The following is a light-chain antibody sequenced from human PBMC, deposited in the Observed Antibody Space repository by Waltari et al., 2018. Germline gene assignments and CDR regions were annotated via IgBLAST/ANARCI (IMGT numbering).Light chain of an antibody. CDR1: SSDVGTYNL. Sequence: QSGLTQPASVSGSPGQSITISCTGTSSDVGTYNLVSWYQQYPGKAPTLMVYEFTKRPSGVVDRFSGSQSGNTASLAISGLRSEDEADYYCASWDGSLGGVRFGGGTKLTVL. J-gene: IGLJ2*01. CDR2: EFT. CDR3: ASWDGSLGGVR. V-gene: IGLV2-14*02.